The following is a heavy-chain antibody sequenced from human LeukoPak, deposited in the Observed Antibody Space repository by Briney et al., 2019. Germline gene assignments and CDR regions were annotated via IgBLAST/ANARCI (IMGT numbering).Heavy chain of an antibody. CDR1: GFTFSRYW. CDR2: INTDGSST. Sequence: PGGSLRLSCAASGFTFSRYWMHWVRQAPGKGLVWVSRINTDGSSTSYADSVKGRFTISRDNAKNSLYLQTNSLRAEDTAVYYCARDSPGDIVVAPPAATPHWGQGTLVTVSS. D-gene: IGHD2-2*01. J-gene: IGHJ4*02. CDR3: ARDSPGDIVVAPPAATPH. V-gene: IGHV3-74*01.